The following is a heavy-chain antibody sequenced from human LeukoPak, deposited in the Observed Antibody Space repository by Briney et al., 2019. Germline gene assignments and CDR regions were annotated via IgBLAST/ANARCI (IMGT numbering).Heavy chain of an antibody. CDR2: IYNSGST. CDR3: AMGGNYGIDY. V-gene: IGHV4-39*01. J-gene: IGHJ4*02. D-gene: IGHD1-26*01. CDR1: GGSISSTIYY. Sequence: SETLSLTCTVSGGSISSTIYYWGWLRQPPGKGLEWIGSIYNSGSTYYNPALKSRVTMSVDTSKNQFSLKLTSVTAADTAVYYCAMGGNYGIDYWGQGTLITVSS.